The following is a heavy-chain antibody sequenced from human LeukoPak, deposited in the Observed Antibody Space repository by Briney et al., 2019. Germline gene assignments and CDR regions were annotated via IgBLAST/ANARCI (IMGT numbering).Heavy chain of an antibody. CDR3: ARGQFPDGSGSYYKSNWFDP. D-gene: IGHD3-10*01. J-gene: IGHJ5*02. CDR1: GGSFSGYY. CDR2: INHSGST. Sequence: PSETLSLTCAVYGGSFSGYYWSWIRQPPGKGLEWIGEINHSGSTNYNPSLKSRVTISVDTSKNQFSLKLSSVTAADTAVYYCARGQFPDGSGSYYKSNWFDPWGQGTLVTVSS. V-gene: IGHV4-34*01.